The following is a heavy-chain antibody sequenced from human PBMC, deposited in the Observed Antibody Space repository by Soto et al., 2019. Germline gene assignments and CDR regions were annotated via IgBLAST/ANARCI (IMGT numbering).Heavy chain of an antibody. Sequence: EVQLLESGGGLVQPGGSLRLSCAASGFTFSSYGLTWVRQAPGKGLEWVSFSSATGAGTYYADSVKGRFTISRDNSKNTLYRQITSLRADDTAVYYCTKDRRAGGNYGFYSDFWGQGALVSVSS. CDR1: GFTFSSYG. D-gene: IGHD1-7*01. CDR2: SSATGAGT. CDR3: TKDRRAGGNYGFYSDF. V-gene: IGHV3-23*01. J-gene: IGHJ4*02.